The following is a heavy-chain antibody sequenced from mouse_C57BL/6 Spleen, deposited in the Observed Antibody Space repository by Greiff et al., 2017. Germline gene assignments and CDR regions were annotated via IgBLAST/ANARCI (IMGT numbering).Heavy chain of an antibody. CDR2: FYPGSGST. CDR3: ARHGYSNFFDY. D-gene: IGHD2-5*01. Sequence: VQLVESGAELVKPGASVTMSCKASGYTFTEYTLHWVKQRSGQGLEWIGWFYPGSGSTKYNETFKNKATLTADKSSSTVYMELSRFTSEDSAVYFCARHGYSNFFDYWGQGTTLTVSS. CDR1: GYTFTEYT. V-gene: IGHV1-62-2*01. J-gene: IGHJ2*01.